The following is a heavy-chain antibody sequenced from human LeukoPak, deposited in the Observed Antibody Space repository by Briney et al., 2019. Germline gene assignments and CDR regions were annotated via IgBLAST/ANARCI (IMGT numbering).Heavy chain of an antibody. J-gene: IGHJ3*02. V-gene: IGHV4-34*01. CDR2: INHSGST. CDR3: ARGGKRVVGVAAAGHFDI. CDR1: GGSFSGYY. Sequence: SETLSLTCAVYGGSFSGYYWSWIRQPPGKGLEWIGEINHSGSTNCNPSLKSRVTISVDTSKNQFSLKLSSVTAADTAVYYCARGGKRVVGVAAAGHFDIWGQGTMVTVSS. D-gene: IGHD6-13*01.